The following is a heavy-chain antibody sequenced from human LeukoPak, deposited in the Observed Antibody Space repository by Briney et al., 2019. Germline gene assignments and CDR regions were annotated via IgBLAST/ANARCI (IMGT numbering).Heavy chain of an antibody. CDR2: MYHSGST. J-gene: IGHJ4*01. CDR1: GYSISNAYY. CDR3: VRHPRYSTGWAIDY. V-gene: IGHV4-38-2*01. D-gene: IGHD6-19*01. Sequence: SETLSLTCAVSGYSISNAYYWGWIRQPPGKGLEWIASMYHSGSTYYNPSLKSRVTISVDTSKNQFSLKLNSATAADTAVYYCVRHPRYSTGWAIDYWGHGTLVTVSS.